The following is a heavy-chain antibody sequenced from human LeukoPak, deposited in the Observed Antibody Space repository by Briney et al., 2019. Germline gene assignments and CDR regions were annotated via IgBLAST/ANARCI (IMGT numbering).Heavy chain of an antibody. CDR2: INPNGGGT. CDR1: GYTFTGYY. CDR3: ARTGTRYSSSEEFDY. D-gene: IGHD6-13*01. V-gene: IGHV1-2*02. Sequence: ASVKVSCKASGYTFTGYYTHWVRQAPGQGLEWMGWINPNGGGTNYAQKFQGRVTMTRDTSISTAYMELSRLRSDDTAVYYCARTGTRYSSSEEFDYWGQGTLVTVSS. J-gene: IGHJ4*02.